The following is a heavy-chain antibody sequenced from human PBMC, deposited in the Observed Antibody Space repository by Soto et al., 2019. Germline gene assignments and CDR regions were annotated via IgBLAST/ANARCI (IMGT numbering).Heavy chain of an antibody. CDR3: ARDIMGTNYYYYGMDV. Sequence: SETMSLTCTVSGGSISSYYWSWIRQPPGKGLEWIGYIYYSGSTNYNPSLKSRVTISVDTSKNQFSLKLSSVTAADTAVYYCARDIMGTNYYYYGMDVWGQGTTVTVSS. J-gene: IGHJ6*02. CDR2: IYYSGST. CDR1: GGSISSYY. D-gene: IGHD2-8*01. V-gene: IGHV4-59*01.